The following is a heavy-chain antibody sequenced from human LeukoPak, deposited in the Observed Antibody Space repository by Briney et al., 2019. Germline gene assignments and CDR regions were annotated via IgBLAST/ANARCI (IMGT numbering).Heavy chain of an antibody. V-gene: IGHV1-69*04. CDR2: IIPTLGIA. Sequence: ASVKVSCKASGGTFSSYAISWVRQAPGQGLEWMGRIIPTLGIANYAQKFQGRVTITADKSTSTAYMELSSLRSEDTAVYYCARDFGRVSARYSYGYYWFDPWGQGTLVTVSS. J-gene: IGHJ5*02. CDR3: ARDFGRVSARYSYGYYWFDP. D-gene: IGHD5-18*01. CDR1: GGTFSSYA.